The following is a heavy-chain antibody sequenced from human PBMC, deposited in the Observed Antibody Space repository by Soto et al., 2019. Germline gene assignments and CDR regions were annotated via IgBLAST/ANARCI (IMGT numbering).Heavy chain of an antibody. D-gene: IGHD3-22*01. CDR1: GGTFSSYA. CDR3: ARGGPSQSMIVGLRYYYYGMDV. Sequence: QVQLVQSGAEVKKPGSSVKVSCKASGGTFSSYAISWVRQAPGQGLEWMGGIIPIFGTANYAQKFQGRATITADESTSTAYMELSSLRSEDTAVYYCARGGPSQSMIVGLRYYYYGMDVWGQGTTVTVSS. CDR2: IIPIFGTA. J-gene: IGHJ6*02. V-gene: IGHV1-69*01.